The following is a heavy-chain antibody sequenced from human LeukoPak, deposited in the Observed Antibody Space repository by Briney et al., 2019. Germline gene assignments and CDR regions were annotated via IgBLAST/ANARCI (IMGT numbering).Heavy chain of an antibody. V-gene: IGHV1-69*01. CDR1: GGTFSSYA. CDR2: ISPIFGTA. CDR3: ARALREDIAVVPAAPPYYYGMDV. J-gene: IGHJ6*04. D-gene: IGHD2-2*01. Sequence: ASVKVSCKASGGTFSSYAISWVRQAPGQGLEWMGGISPIFGTANYAQKFQGRVTITADESTSTAYMELSSLRSEDTAVYYCARALREDIAVVPAAPPYYYGMDVWGKGTTVTVSS.